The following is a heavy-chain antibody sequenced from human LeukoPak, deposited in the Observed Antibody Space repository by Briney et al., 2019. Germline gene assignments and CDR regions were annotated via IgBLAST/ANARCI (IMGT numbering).Heavy chain of an antibody. Sequence: GESLKISCKGSGYIFSNYWISWVRQMTGKGMEWMGRIDPIDSYTNYSTSFQGHVTMSVDKSTSTAYLQWSSLNASDTAMYYCARQTTVTTQSDYWGQGTLVTVSS. D-gene: IGHD4-17*01. CDR2: IDPIDSYT. CDR1: GYIFSNYW. CDR3: ARQTTVTTQSDY. J-gene: IGHJ4*02. V-gene: IGHV5-10-1*01.